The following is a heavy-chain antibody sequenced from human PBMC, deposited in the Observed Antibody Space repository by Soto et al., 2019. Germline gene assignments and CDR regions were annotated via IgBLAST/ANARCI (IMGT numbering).Heavy chain of an antibody. J-gene: IGHJ4*02. CDR1: GYTLTELS. Sequence: ASVKVSCKVSGYTLTELSMHWVRQAPGKGLEWMGGFDPEDGETIYAQKFQGRVTVTEDTSTDTAYMELSILRSEDTAVYYCATDKVTMVRGVITDYWGQGTLVTVSS. V-gene: IGHV1-24*01. D-gene: IGHD3-10*01. CDR3: ATDKVTMVRGVITDY. CDR2: FDPEDGET.